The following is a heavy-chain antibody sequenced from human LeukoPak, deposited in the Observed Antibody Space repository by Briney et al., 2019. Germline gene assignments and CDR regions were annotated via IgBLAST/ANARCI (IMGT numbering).Heavy chain of an antibody. D-gene: IGHD2-2*01. Sequence: GGSLRLSCAASGFPFSSYGMHWVRQAPGKGLEWVAFISYDGSNKYYADSVKGRFTISRDNSKNTLYLQMNSLRAEDTAVYYCAKDRWGIVVIPSQNWFDPWGQGTLVTVSS. V-gene: IGHV3-30*02. CDR1: GFPFSSYG. CDR2: ISYDGSNK. CDR3: AKDRWGIVVIPSQNWFDP. J-gene: IGHJ5*02.